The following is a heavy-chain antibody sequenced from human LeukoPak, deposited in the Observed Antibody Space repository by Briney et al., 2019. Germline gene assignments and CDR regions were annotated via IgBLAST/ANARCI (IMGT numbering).Heavy chain of an antibody. Sequence: PAGGSLRLSCATSGFAFSNTGMTWVRQTPEKGLEWVSAISGSGGSTYYADSVKGRFTISRDNSKNTLYLQMNSLRAEDTAVYYCAKDRGFGEYFPFFYWGQGTLVTVSS. D-gene: IGHD3-10*01. V-gene: IGHV3-23*01. J-gene: IGHJ4*02. CDR2: ISGSGGST. CDR1: GFAFSNTG. CDR3: AKDRGFGEYFPFFY.